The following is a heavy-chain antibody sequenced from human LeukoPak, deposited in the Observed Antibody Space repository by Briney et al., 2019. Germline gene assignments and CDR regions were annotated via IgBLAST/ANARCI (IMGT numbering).Heavy chain of an antibody. D-gene: IGHD2-2*01. CDR3: ARDRGDQLPDY. CDR2: IWYDGSNK. V-gene: IGHV3-33*01. CDR1: GFAFSSYG. J-gene: IGHJ4*02. Sequence: GGSLRLSCAASGFAFSSYGMHWVRQAPGKGLEWVAIIWYDGSNKYYADSVKGRFTISRDDSKNTLYLQMNSLRAEDTAVYYCARDRGDQLPDYWGQGTLVTVSS.